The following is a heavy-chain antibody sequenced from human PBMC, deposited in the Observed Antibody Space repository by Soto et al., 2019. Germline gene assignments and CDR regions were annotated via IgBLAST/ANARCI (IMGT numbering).Heavy chain of an antibody. J-gene: IGHJ6*02. CDR1: GFTFRNYG. CDR2: VWYDGGNK. Sequence: QVQLVESGGGVVQPGRSLRLSCAASGFTFRNYGMHWVRQAPAKGLEWVALVWYDGGNKNYVDSGKGRFTISRDNSKNTLYRQVNGLRDEETAVDYCVRAAGYSGNDYVYYDGMDVWGQGTTVTVSS. V-gene: IGHV3-33*01. D-gene: IGHD5-12*01. CDR3: VRAAGYSGNDYVYYDGMDV.